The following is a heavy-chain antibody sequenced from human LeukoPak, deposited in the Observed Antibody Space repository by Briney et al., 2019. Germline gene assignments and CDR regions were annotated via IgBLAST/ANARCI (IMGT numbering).Heavy chain of an antibody. CDR3: ARKYCSSTSCYTVYFDY. J-gene: IGHJ4*02. CDR2: IYTSGST. D-gene: IGHD2-2*02. Sequence: SETLSLTCTVSGGSISSGSYYWSWIRQPAGKGLEWIGRIYTSGSTNYNPSLKSRVTISVDTSKNQFSLKLSSVTVADTAVYYCARKYCSSTSCYTVYFDYWGQGTLVTVSS. V-gene: IGHV4-61*02. CDR1: GGSISSGSYY.